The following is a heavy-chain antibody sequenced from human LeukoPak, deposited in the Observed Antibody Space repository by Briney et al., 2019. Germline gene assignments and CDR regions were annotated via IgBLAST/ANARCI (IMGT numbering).Heavy chain of an antibody. CDR1: GFTFSSYS. Sequence: GGSLRLSCAASGFTFSSYSMNWVRQAPGKGLEWVSYISSSSSTIYYADSVKGRFTISRDNAKNSLYLQMNSLRDEDTAVYYCVRDLPPGSSGWYLGYWGQGTLVTVSS. V-gene: IGHV3-48*02. J-gene: IGHJ4*02. CDR3: VRDLPPGSSGWYLGY. CDR2: ISSSSSTI. D-gene: IGHD6-19*01.